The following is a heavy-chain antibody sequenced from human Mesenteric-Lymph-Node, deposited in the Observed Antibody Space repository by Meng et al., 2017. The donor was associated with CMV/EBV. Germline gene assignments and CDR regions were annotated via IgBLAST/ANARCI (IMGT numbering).Heavy chain of an antibody. J-gene: IGHJ4*02. CDR2: VYFRGST. CDR3: ARGGVATMHPFDY. V-gene: IGHV4-61*01. D-gene: IGHD5-12*01. Sequence: VSGGSGSSCPSYWSWLRQPPGKGLEWIGYVYFRGSTKYNPSFKSRVTISVDTSKNQFSLRLSSVTAADTAMYYCARGGVATMHPFDYWGQGTLVTVSS. CDR1: GGSGSSCPSY.